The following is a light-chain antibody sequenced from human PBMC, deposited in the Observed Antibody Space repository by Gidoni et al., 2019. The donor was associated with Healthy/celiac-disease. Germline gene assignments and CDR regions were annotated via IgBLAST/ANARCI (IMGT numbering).Light chain of an antibody. Sequence: QSALTQPASVSGSPGQSSTISCTGTSSDVGGYNYLSWYQQHPGKAPKLMIYEVSNRPSGVSNRFSGSKSGNTASLTISGLQAEDEADYYCSSYTSSSTLFGGGTKLTVL. J-gene: IGLJ2*01. V-gene: IGLV2-14*01. CDR2: EVS. CDR3: SSYTSSSTL. CDR1: SSDVGGYNY.